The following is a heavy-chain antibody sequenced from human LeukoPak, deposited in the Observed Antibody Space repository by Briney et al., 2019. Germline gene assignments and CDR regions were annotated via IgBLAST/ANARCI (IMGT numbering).Heavy chain of an antibody. J-gene: IGHJ4*02. V-gene: IGHV1-69*05. CDR3: ASIGTPYFDY. CDR1: GGTFSSYA. CDR2: IIPIFGTA. D-gene: IGHD2-15*01. Sequence: PLASVKVSCKASGGTFSSYAISWVRQAPGQGLEWMGGIIPIFGTANYAQKFQGRVTITTDESTSTAYMELSSLRSEDTAVYYCASIGTPYFDYWGQGTLVTVSS.